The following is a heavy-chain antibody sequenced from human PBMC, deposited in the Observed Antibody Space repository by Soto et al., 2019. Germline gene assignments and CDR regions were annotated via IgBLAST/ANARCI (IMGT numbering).Heavy chain of an antibody. CDR3: ARDVIAAAGTSWFDP. D-gene: IGHD6-13*01. V-gene: IGHV1-3*05. CDR1: GYTFTSHA. CDR2: INAGNGNT. J-gene: IGHJ5*02. Sequence: QVQLVQSGAEEKKPGASVKVSCKASGYTFTSHAMHWVRQAPGQRLEWMGWINAGNGNTKYSQKFQGRVTITTDTSASTGYMELSSLRSEDTAVYYCARDVIAAAGTSWFDPWGQGTLVTVSS.